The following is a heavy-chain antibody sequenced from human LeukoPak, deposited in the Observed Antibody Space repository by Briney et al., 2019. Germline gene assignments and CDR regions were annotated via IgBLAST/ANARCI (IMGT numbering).Heavy chain of an antibody. Sequence: SSETLSLTCTVSGGSISSSSYYWGWIRQPPGKGLEWIGSIYYSGSTNYNPSLKSRVTISVDTSKNQFSLKLSSVTAADTAVYYCARGYYMVGMDVWGQGTTVTVSS. CDR1: GGSISSSSYY. CDR2: IYYSGST. D-gene: IGHD1-26*01. CDR3: ARGYYMVGMDV. J-gene: IGHJ6*02. V-gene: IGHV4-39*07.